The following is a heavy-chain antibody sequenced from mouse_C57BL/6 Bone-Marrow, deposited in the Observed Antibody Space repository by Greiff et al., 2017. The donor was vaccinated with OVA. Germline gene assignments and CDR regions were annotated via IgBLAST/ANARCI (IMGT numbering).Heavy chain of an antibody. CDR2: VYPYNGGT. D-gene: IGHD1-1*01. Sequence: EVQLQQSGPVLVKPGPSVKISCKASGFTFTDYYMHWVKQSHGKSLEWIGLVYPYNGGTSYNQKFKGKATLTVDTSSSTAYMELNSLTSEDSAVYYCGLITTVVATNWYFDVWGTGTTVTVSS. CDR1: GFTFTDYY. V-gene: IGHV1-36*01. J-gene: IGHJ1*03. CDR3: GLITTVVATNWYFDV.